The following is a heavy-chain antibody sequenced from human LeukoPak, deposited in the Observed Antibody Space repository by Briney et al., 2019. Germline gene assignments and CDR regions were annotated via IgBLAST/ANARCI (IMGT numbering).Heavy chain of an antibody. J-gene: IGHJ4*02. V-gene: IGHV5-51*01. CDR1: GYSFTSYW. CDR2: IYPGDSDT. CDR3: ARQRAGQLWLRENDY. Sequence: GESLKISCKGSGYSFTSYWIGWVRQMPGKGLEWMGIIYPGDSDTRSSPSFQGQVTISADKSISTAYLQWSSLKASDTAMYYCARQRAGQLWLRENDYWGQGTLVTVSS. D-gene: IGHD5-18*01.